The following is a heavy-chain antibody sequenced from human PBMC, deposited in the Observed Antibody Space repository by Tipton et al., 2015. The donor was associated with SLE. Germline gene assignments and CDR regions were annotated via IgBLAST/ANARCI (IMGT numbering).Heavy chain of an antibody. D-gene: IGHD3-10*01. V-gene: IGHV4-30-4*01. Sequence: TLSLTCTVSGGSISSGDYYWSWIRQPPGKGLEWIGSIYHSGSTYYNPSLKSRVTISVDTSKNQFSLKLSSVTAADTAVYYCARDQGLGYGSGSYWGQGTLGHRLL. J-gene: IGHJ4*02. CDR1: GGSISSGDYY. CDR3: ARDQGLGYGSGSY. CDR2: IYHSGST.